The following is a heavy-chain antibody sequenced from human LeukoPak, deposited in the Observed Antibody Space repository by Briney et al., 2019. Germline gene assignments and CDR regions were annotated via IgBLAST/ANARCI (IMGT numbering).Heavy chain of an antibody. CDR1: GFTFSNYW. CDR2: IKSDGSEK. D-gene: IGHD3-3*01. V-gene: IGHV3-7*01. J-gene: IGHJ3*02. Sequence: PGGSLRLSCAGSGFTFSNYWMTWVRQAPGKGLEWVASIKSDGSEKYYVDSVKGRFTISRDNARSSLYLQMNSLRAEDTAVYYCASPEWLPDSIDIWGQGTMDTISS. CDR3: ASPEWLPDSIDI.